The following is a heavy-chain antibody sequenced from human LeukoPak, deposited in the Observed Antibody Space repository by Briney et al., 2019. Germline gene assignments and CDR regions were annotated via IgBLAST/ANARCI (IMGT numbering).Heavy chain of an antibody. CDR1: GGSISSYY. CDR2: IYTSGST. CDR3: ARIRKARYFDWSPGGWFDP. V-gene: IGHV4-4*07. J-gene: IGHJ5*02. D-gene: IGHD3-9*01. Sequence: PSETLSLTCTVSGGSISSYYWSWIRQPAGKGLEWIGRIYTSGSTNYNPSLKSRVTMSVDTSKNQFSLKLSSVTAADTAVYYCARIRKARYFDWSPGGWFDPWGQGTLVTVSS.